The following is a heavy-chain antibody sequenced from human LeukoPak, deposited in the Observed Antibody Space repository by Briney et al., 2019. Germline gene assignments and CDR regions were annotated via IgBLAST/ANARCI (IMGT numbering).Heavy chain of an antibody. CDR1: GGSFSGYY. Sequence: SETLSLTCAVYGGSFSGYYWSWIRQPPGKGLEWIGEINHSGSSNYNPSLKSRVTISVDTSKNQFSLKLSSVTAADTAVYYCARRTTVTIPFGYWGQGTLVTVSS. CDR3: ARRTTVTIPFGY. J-gene: IGHJ4*02. V-gene: IGHV4-34*01. D-gene: IGHD4-11*01. CDR2: INHSGSS.